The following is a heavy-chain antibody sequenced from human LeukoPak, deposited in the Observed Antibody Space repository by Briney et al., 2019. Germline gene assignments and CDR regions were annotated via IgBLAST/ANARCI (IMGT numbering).Heavy chain of an antibody. D-gene: IGHD3-3*01. Sequence: PSETLSLTCAVYGGSFSGYYWSWIRQPPGKGLEWIGEINHSGSTNYNPSLKSRVTISVDTSKNQFSLKLSSVTAADTAVYYCARVPYGFWSGYRPRGMDVWGQGTTVTVSS. CDR2: INHSGST. J-gene: IGHJ6*02. V-gene: IGHV4-34*01. CDR3: ARVPYGFWSGYRPRGMDV. CDR1: GGSFSGYY.